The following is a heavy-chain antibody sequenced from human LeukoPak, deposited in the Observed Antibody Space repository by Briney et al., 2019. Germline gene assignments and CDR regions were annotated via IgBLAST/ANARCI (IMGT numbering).Heavy chain of an antibody. CDR1: GFTFSSYG. Sequence: PGGSLRLSCAASGFTFSSYGMSWVRQAPGKGLEWVSAISGSGGSTYYADSVKGRFTISRDNSKNTLYLQMNSLRAEDTAVYYCAVPRLKKTTVVTGGFDYWGQGTLVTVSS. V-gene: IGHV3-23*01. CDR2: ISGSGGST. D-gene: IGHD4-23*01. J-gene: IGHJ4*02. CDR3: AVPRLKKTTVVTGGFDY.